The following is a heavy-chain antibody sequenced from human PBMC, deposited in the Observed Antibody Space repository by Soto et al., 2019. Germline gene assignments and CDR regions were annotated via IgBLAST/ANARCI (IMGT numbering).Heavy chain of an antibody. CDR3: AKLPQYDILTGYLNYFDY. Sequence: EVQLLESEGGLVQPGGSLRLSCAASGFTFSSYAMSWVCQAPGKGLEWVSAFRGDGTGAHYADSVKGRFTISRDNSKNTLYLHMNSLRAEDTAVYYCAKLPQYDILTGYLNYFDYWGQGTLVTVSS. V-gene: IGHV3-23*01. CDR1: GFTFSSYA. J-gene: IGHJ4*02. D-gene: IGHD3-9*01. CDR2: FRGDGTGA.